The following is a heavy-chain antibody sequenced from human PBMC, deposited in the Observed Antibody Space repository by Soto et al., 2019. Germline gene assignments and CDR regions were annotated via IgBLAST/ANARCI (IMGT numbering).Heavy chain of an antibody. J-gene: IGHJ4*02. Sequence: ASVKVSCKASGYTFTGYYMHWVRQAPGQGLEWMGWINPNSGGTNYAQKFQGRVTMTRDTSISTAYMELSRLRSDDTAVYYCARSYRVLFYSSGWRNFDYWGQGTLVTVSS. CDR3: ARSYRVLFYSSGWRNFDY. D-gene: IGHD6-19*01. V-gene: IGHV1-2*02. CDR1: GYTFTGYY. CDR2: INPNSGGT.